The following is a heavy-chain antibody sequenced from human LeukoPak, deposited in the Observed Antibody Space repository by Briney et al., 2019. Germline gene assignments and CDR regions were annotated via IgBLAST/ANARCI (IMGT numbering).Heavy chain of an antibody. CDR2: ISAYNGNT. D-gene: IGHD4-17*01. CDR3: ARDLESTVPFDP. V-gene: IGHV1-18*01. Sequence: GASVKISCMASGYTFTSSGISWVRQAPGQGVEWMGWISAYNGNTNYAQKLQGRVTMTTDTSTSTAYMELRSLRSDDTAVYYCARDLESTVPFDPWGQGTLVTVSS. CDR1: GYTFTSSG. J-gene: IGHJ5*02.